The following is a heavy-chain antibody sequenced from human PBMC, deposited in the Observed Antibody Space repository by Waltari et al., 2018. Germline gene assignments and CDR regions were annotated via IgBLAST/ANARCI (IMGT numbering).Heavy chain of an antibody. D-gene: IGHD5-12*01. V-gene: IGHV4-39*07. CDR1: GGSISSSSYY. CDR3: ARDREGGYGGRGAYYMDV. CDR2: IYYSGSP. J-gene: IGHJ6*03. Sequence: QLQLQESGPGLVKPSETLSLTCTVSGGSISSSSYYWGWIRQPPGKGLEWIGSIYYSGSPYYNPSRKSRITRSVDTSKNQFSLKLGSVTAADTAVDYCARDREGGYGGRGAYYMDVWGKGTTVTISS.